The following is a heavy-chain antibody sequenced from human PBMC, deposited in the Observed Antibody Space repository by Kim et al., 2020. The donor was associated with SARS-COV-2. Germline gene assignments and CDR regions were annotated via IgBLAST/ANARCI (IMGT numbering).Heavy chain of an antibody. J-gene: IGHJ1*01. D-gene: IGHD1-1*01. CDR2: FDPQYGET. CDR1: GYTLTELS. CDR3: ATESFSGIVIYALYH. Sequence: ASVKVSCKVSGYTLTELSMHWVRQTPGKGLEWIGNFDPQYGETVYAQKFQGRVTMTEATSMDTAYLELSSLRSEDTAVYYCATESFSGIVIYALYHWGQGTLVTVSS. V-gene: IGHV1-24*01.